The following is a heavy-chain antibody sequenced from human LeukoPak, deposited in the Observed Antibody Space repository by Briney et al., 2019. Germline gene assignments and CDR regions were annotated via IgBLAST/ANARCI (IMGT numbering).Heavy chain of an antibody. Sequence: PGGSLRLCCAAAGFTFRSYVMSWVRQAPGKGLEWVSAISDDGGSTYYADSVKGRFTISRDNSKNTLFLQMNSLRAEDTAVYYCARACSGGSCYLAAFDMWGRGTMVTVSS. V-gene: IGHV3-23*01. CDR3: ARACSGGSCYLAAFDM. J-gene: IGHJ3*02. D-gene: IGHD2-15*01. CDR2: ISDDGGST. CDR1: GFTFRSYV.